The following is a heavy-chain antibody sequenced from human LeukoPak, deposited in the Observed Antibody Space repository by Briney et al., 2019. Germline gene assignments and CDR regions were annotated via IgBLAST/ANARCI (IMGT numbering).Heavy chain of an antibody. D-gene: IGHD6-19*01. CDR3: ATGSGWYNY. J-gene: IGHJ4*02. CDR1: GGSISSYY. Sequence: SETLSLTCTVSGGSISSYYWSWIRQPPGKGLEWIGCISYTGRSNYNPSLESRVTISVDMSNSQFSLKLSSVTAADTAVYYCATGSGWYNYWGQGTLVTVSS. CDR2: ISYTGRS. V-gene: IGHV4-59*01.